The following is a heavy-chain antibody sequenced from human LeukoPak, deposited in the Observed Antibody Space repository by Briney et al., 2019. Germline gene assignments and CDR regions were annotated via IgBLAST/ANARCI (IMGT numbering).Heavy chain of an antibody. CDR1: GFDFSNYW. J-gene: IGHJ4*02. CDR2: ISSSSSTI. D-gene: IGHD3-3*01. Sequence: GGSLRLSCAASGFDFSNYWMSWVRQAPGKGLEWVSYISSSSSTIYYADSVKGRFTISRDNSKNTLYLQMNSLRAEDTAVYYCARDPSYYDFWSGYYRPNFDYWGQGTLVTVSS. CDR3: ARDPSYYDFWSGYYRPNFDY. V-gene: IGHV3-48*01.